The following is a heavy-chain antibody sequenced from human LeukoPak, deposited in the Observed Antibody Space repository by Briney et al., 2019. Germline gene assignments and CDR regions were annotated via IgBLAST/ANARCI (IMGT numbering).Heavy chain of an antibody. CDR1: GGSISSYY. D-gene: IGHD1-26*01. CDR3: AIANRPPNRGRYVGDWFDP. J-gene: IGHJ5*02. CDR2: IYYSGST. Sequence: SETLSLTCTVSGGSISSYYWSWIRQPPGKGLEWIGYIYYSGSTNYNPSLKSRVTISVDTSKNQFSLKLSSVTAADTAVYYCAIANRPPNRGRYVGDWFDPWGQGTLVTVSS. V-gene: IGHV4-59*12.